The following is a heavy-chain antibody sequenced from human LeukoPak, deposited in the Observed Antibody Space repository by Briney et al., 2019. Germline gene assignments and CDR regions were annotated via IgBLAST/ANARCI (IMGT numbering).Heavy chain of an antibody. Sequence: ASVRVSCKASGHPFTDYYMHWIRQARGQGLAWVGGTNPNTGDTNYPQKFQGRVTMTTDTSISTAYMDLSRLSSDDTAVYYCATPVRGSNSYYPYWGQGTLVTVSS. J-gene: IGHJ4*02. D-gene: IGHD3-10*01. CDR3: ATPVRGSNSYYPY. CDR1: GHPFTDYY. V-gene: IGHV1-2*02. CDR2: TNPNTGDT.